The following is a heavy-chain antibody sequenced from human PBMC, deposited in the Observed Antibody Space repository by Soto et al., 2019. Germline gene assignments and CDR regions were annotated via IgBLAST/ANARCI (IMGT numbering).Heavy chain of an antibody. J-gene: IGHJ5*02. CDR2: IYYSGST. D-gene: IGHD6-13*01. Sequence: KPSETLSLTCTVSGGSISSSSYYWGWIRQPPGKGLEWIGSIYYSGSTYYNPSLKSRVTISVDTSKNQFSLKLSSVTAADTAVYYCAGQSSSWPGGWFDPWGQGTLVTVSS. CDR1: GGSISSSSYY. CDR3: AGQSSSWPGGWFDP. V-gene: IGHV4-39*01.